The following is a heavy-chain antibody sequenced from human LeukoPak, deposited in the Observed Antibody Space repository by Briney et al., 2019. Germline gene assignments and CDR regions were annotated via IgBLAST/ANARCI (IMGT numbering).Heavy chain of an antibody. CDR2: INPNSGGT. D-gene: IGHD6-13*01. J-gene: IGHJ4*02. CDR3: ARTLGAAAGTPFDY. V-gene: IGHV1-2*02. Sequence: ASVKVSCKASGYTFIDHYIHWVRQAPGQGLEWMGWINPNSGGTNYAQKFQGRVTMTRDASISTACMELSRLRSDDTAVYYCARTLGAAAGTPFDYWGQGTQVTVSS. CDR1: GYTFIDHY.